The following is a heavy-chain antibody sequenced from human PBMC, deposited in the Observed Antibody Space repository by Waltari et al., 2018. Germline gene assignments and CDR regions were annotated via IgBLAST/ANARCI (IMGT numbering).Heavy chain of an antibody. CDR3: ARELGYCSGGSCYSGHYYYYGMDV. J-gene: IGHJ6*02. CDR1: GFTVSSNY. Sequence: EVQLVESGGGLIQPGGSLRLSCAASGFTVSSNYMSWVRQAPGKGLEWVSVIYSGGSTYSADSVKGRFTISRDNSKNTLYLQMNSLRAEDTAVYYCARELGYCSGGSCYSGHYYYYGMDVWGQGTTVTVSS. CDR2: IYSGGST. V-gene: IGHV3-53*01. D-gene: IGHD2-15*01.